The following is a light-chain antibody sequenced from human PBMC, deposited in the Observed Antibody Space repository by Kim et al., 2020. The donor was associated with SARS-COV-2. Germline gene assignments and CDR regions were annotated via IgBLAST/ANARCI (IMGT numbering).Light chain of an antibody. Sequence: QPVLTQPPSASGTPGQRVTISCSGSSSNIGSNPTFWYQHLPGAAPTLLMYRDNQRRSGVSDRFSGSKSGTSASLAISGLRSEDEANYYCSTWDDSLSAVVFGGGTQLTVL. J-gene: IGLJ2*01. CDR2: RDN. CDR1: SSNIGSNP. CDR3: STWDDSLSAVV. V-gene: IGLV1-47*01.